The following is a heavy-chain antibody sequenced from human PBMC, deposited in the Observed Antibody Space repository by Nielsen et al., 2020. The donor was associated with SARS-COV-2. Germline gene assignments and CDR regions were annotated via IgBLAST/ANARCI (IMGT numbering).Heavy chain of an antibody. D-gene: IGHD4-17*01. V-gene: IGHV3-23*01. CDR3: ARGRRDRSLTTVPPYYFDY. CDR2: ISGSGGST. J-gene: IGHJ4*02. CDR1: GFIFSSYA. Sequence: GGSLRLSCAASGFIFSSYAMSWVRQAPGKGLEWVSAISGSGGSTYYADSVKGRFTISRDNSKNTLYLQMNSLRAEDTAVYYCARGRRDRSLTTVPPYYFDYWGQGTLVTVSS.